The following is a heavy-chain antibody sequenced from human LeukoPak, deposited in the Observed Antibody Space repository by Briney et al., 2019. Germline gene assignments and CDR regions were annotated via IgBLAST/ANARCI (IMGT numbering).Heavy chain of an antibody. D-gene: IGHD3-9*01. J-gene: IGHJ4*02. CDR1: GGSISSYY. V-gene: IGHV4-59*08. CDR3: ASTNYDILTGYYTDYYFDY. Sequence: SETLSLTCTVSGGSISSYYYSWIRQPPGKGLEWIGYIYYSGSTNYNPSLKSRVTISVDTSKNQFSLKLSSVTAADTAVYYCASTNYDILTGYYTDYYFDYWGQGTLVTVSS. CDR2: IYYSGST.